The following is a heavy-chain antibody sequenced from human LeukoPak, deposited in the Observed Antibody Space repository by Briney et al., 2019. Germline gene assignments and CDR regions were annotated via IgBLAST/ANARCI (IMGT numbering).Heavy chain of an antibody. CDR1: GFTFSNYG. J-gene: IGHJ3*01. V-gene: IGHV3-30*18. CDR3: AKGSPYWVTATDEALDV. Sequence: PGGSLRLSCVASGFTFSNYGMHWVRHDPGKGLEWVAVILYDGSNKYYSDSVKGRCTISRDNPQKALYLQMDNLRAGDTAVYVCAKGSPYWVTATDEALDVWGQGTMVTVSS. D-gene: IGHD2-21*02. CDR2: ILYDGSNK.